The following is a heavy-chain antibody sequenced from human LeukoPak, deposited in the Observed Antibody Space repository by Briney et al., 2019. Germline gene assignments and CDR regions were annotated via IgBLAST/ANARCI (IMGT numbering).Heavy chain of an antibody. CDR1: GFTFSDYY. CDR3: AKKVEYYEPDY. V-gene: IGHV3-11*04. D-gene: IGHD3-3*01. CDR2: ISSSGSTI. Sequence: GGSLRLSCAASGFTFSDYYMSWIRQAPGKGLEWVSYISSSGSTIYYADSVKGRFTISRDNAKNSLYLQMNSLRAEDTAVYYCAKKVEYYEPDYWGQGTLVTVSS. J-gene: IGHJ4*02.